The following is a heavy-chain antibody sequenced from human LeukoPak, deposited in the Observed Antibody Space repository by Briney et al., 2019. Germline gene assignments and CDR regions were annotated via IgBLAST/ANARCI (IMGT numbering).Heavy chain of an antibody. J-gene: IGHJ3*02. CDR3: TRTDYDYVWGSYRYSGHAFDI. CDR2: INPSGGST. CDR1: GYSLTSYY. Sequence: ASVKVSCKASGYSLTSYYMHWVRQAPGQGLEWVAIINPSGGSTRYAQKFRDRVTVTRDTSTSTVYMELSSLRSEDTAVYFCTRTDYDYVWGSYRYSGHAFDIWGQGTMVTVSS. D-gene: IGHD3-16*02. V-gene: IGHV1-46*03.